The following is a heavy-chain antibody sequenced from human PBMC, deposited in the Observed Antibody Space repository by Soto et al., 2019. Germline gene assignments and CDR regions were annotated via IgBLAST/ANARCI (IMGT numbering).Heavy chain of an antibody. Sequence: QDQLVQSGAEVKKPGASVTVSCKASGYSFTNYGVTWVRQAPGQGLEWMGWISAFNGNTHYAQNLQGRVTMTTDASTSTTYMAVRSRRSDDTAVYYCRRDRGVAPPVAGNTHYYYYMDVWGKGTTVTVSS. D-gene: IGHD6-19*01. J-gene: IGHJ6*03. CDR1: GYSFTNYG. CDR2: ISAFNGNT. V-gene: IGHV1-18*01. CDR3: RRDRGVAPPVAGNTHYYYYMDV.